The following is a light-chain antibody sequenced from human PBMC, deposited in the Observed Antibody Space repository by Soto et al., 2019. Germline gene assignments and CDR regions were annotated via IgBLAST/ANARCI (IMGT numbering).Light chain of an antibody. CDR2: DAS. J-gene: IGKJ1*01. V-gene: IGKV3-15*01. CDR1: QSVSSK. CDR3: QQYSNWPET. Sequence: EIVMPQSPATLSVSPGDSAPLSCRASQSVSSKLAWYQQKDGQAPRLLIYDASTRATGVPARFSGSGSGTEFTLTISSLQSEDFAVYYRQQYSNWPETFGQGTKVEIK.